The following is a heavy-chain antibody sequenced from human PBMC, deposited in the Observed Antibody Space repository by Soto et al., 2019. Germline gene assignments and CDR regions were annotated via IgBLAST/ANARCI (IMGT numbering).Heavy chain of an antibody. D-gene: IGHD3-3*01. CDR3: ARGRFSPYDFWSGYPTGANWFDP. CDR1: GGSFSGYY. Sequence: PAETLSLTCAVYGGSFSGYYWSWIRQPPGKGLEWIGEINHSGSTNYNPSLKSRVTISVDTSKNQFSLKLSSVTAADTAVYYCARGRFSPYDFWSGYPTGANWFDPWGQGTLVTLSS. J-gene: IGHJ5*02. V-gene: IGHV4-34*01. CDR2: INHSGST.